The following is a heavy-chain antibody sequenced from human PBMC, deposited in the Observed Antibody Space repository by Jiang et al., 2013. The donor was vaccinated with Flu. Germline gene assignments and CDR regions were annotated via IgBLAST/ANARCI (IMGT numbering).Heavy chain of an antibody. CDR3: AREDGLGRGGKPDY. CDR1: GGTFSSYA. Sequence: SCKASGGTFSSYAISWVRQAPGQGLEWMGGIIPIFGTANYAQKFQGRVTITADESTSTAYMELSSLRSEDTAVYYCAREDGLGRGGKPDYWGQGTLVTVSS. V-gene: IGHV1-69*01. D-gene: IGHD1-26*01. J-gene: IGHJ4*02. CDR2: IIPIFGTA.